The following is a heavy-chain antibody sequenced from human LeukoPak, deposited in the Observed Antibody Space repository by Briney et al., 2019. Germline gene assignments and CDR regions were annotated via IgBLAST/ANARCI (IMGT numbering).Heavy chain of an antibody. Sequence: PGRSLRLSCAASGFTFSSYGMLWVRQASGKGLEWVAVISYDGSNKYYADSVKGRFTFCRDNSKHTLYLQMNSLRAEDTAVYYCAKDYRYSPPLSWSGYYMDYWGQGTLVTVSS. J-gene: IGHJ4*02. CDR1: GFTFSSYG. V-gene: IGHV3-30*18. CDR3: AKDYRYSPPLSWSGYYMDY. D-gene: IGHD3-3*01. CDR2: ISYDGSNK.